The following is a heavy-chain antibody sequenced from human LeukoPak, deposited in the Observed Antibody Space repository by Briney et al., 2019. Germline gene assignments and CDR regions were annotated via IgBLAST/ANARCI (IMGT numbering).Heavy chain of an antibody. V-gene: IGHV3-21*01. CDR1: GFTFSSYS. D-gene: IGHD6-13*01. CDR3: ARAGTQLVPYFDY. CDR2: ISSSSSYI. Sequence: PGGSLRLSCAASGFTFSSYSMNWVRQAPGKGLEWVSSISSSSSYIYYADSVKGRFTISRDNAKNSLYLQMNSLRAEDTAVYYCARAGTQLVPYFDYWGQGTLVTVSS. J-gene: IGHJ4*02.